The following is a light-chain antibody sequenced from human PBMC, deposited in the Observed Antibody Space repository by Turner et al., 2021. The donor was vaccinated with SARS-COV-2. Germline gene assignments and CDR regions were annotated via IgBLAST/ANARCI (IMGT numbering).Light chain of an antibody. Sequence: QSALTQPPSVSVSPGQSVTISCTGTSSDVGSYNRVSWYQQPPGTAPKLMIYEVTYRPSGVPDRFSGSKSDNTASLTISGLQAEDEGDYYCSLSTSSNTWVFGGGTKLTVL. V-gene: IGLV2-18*01. CDR3: SLSTSSNTWV. CDR1: SSDVGSYNR. CDR2: EVT. J-gene: IGLJ2*01.